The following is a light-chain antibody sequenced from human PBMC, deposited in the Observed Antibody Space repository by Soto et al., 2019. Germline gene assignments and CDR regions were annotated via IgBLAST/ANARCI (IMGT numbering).Light chain of an antibody. J-gene: IGLJ1*01. CDR1: SSNIGAGYD. CDR3: QSYDSSLSVRYV. V-gene: IGLV1-40*01. CDR2: GNS. Sequence: HCALKKPPSGYGAPGRGGTISCTGSSSNIGAGYDVHWYQQLPGTAPKLLIYGNSNRPSGVPDRFSGSKSGTSASLAITGLQAEDEADYYCQSYDSSLSVRYVFGTGTKVTVL.